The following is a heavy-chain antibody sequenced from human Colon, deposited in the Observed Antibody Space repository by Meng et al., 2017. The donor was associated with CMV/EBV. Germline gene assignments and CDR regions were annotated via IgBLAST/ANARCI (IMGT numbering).Heavy chain of an antibody. CDR2: INHSGST. Sequence: YYWSCIRQPPGKGLEWIGEINHSGSTNYNPSLKSRVTISVDTSKNQFSLKLSSVTAADTAVYYCARGFGYCSSTSCYWPAGNWFDPWGQGTLVTVSS. D-gene: IGHD2-2*01. V-gene: IGHV4-34*01. CDR1: YY. J-gene: IGHJ5*02. CDR3: ARGFGYCSSTSCYWPAGNWFDP.